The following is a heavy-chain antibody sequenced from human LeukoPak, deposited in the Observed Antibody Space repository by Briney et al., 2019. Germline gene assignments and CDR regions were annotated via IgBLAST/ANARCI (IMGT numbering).Heavy chain of an antibody. J-gene: IGHJ5*02. CDR1: GGSISSSSYY. CDR2: IYYSGST. V-gene: IGHV4-39*01. Sequence: PSETLSLTCTVSGGSISSSSYYWGWIRQPPGKGLEWIGSIYYSGSTYYNPSLKSRVTISVDTSKNQFSLKLSSVTAADTAVYYCARKAASYYYDSSGCLDWFDPWGQGTLVTVSS. D-gene: IGHD3-22*01. CDR3: ARKAASYYYDSSGCLDWFDP.